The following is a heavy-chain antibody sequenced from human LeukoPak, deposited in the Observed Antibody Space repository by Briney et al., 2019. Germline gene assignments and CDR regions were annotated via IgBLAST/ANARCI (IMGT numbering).Heavy chain of an antibody. CDR3: AKFKGHYGDSEYYFDS. D-gene: IGHD3-10*01. J-gene: IGHJ4*02. CDR1: GLTFSRYS. Sequence: GGSLRLSCAASGLTFSRYSVNWVRQAPGKGLEWVSCITGSSDYIFYADSVRGRFTISRDNAKNSLFLQMNSLRAEDTAVYYCAKFKGHYGDSEYYFDSWGQGTLVTVSS. CDR2: ITGSSDYI. V-gene: IGHV3-21*01.